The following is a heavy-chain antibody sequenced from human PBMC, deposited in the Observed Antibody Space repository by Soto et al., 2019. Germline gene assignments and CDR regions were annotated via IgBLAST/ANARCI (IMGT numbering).Heavy chain of an antibody. Sequence: PSETLSLTCAVYGGSFSGYYWSWIRQPPGKGLEWIGEINHSGSTNYNPSLKSRVTISVDTSKNQFSLKLSSVTAADTAVYYCAFHYYDSSGVISTNNWFDPWGQGTLVTVSS. D-gene: IGHD3-22*01. J-gene: IGHJ5*02. CDR1: GGSFSGYY. V-gene: IGHV4-34*01. CDR2: INHSGST. CDR3: AFHYYDSSGVISTNNWFDP.